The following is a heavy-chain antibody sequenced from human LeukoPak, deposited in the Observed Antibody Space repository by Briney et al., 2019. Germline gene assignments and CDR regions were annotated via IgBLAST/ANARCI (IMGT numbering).Heavy chain of an antibody. CDR2: IIPIFGTA. V-gene: IGHV1-69*01. CDR3: ARGDRWHTTPNYGMDV. J-gene: IGHJ6*02. D-gene: IGHD1-14*01. Sequence: SVKVSCKASGGTFSSYAISWVRQAPGQGLEWMGGIIPIFGTANYAQKFQGRVTITADESTSTAYMELSRLRSDDTAVYYCARGDRWHTTPNYGMDVWGQGTTVTVSS. CDR1: GGTFSSYA.